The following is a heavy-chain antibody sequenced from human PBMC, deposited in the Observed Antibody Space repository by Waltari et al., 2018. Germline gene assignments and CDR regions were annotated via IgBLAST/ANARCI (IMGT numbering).Heavy chain of an antibody. Sequence: EVQLVESGGGLVQPGGSLTLSCAASGFTFSTYWMTWVRQTPGRGRVWGANRRDDGGEKVYVDSVKGRFIVSKDNAKNSLYLQMNSLRAEDTAVYYCARGAGLIWFGEADPRRFDYWGQGTQVTVSS. CDR3: ARGAGLIWFGEADPRRFDY. CDR1: GFTFSTYW. D-gene: IGHD3-10*01. V-gene: IGHV3-7*01. CDR2: RRDDGGEK. J-gene: IGHJ4*02.